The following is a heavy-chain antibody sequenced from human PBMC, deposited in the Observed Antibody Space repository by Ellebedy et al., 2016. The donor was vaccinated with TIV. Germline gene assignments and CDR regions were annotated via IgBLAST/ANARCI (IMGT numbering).Heavy chain of an antibody. CDR1: GFTFSSYA. CDR2: ISNTGSRT. CDR3: AKGRGGGSDSSAPRYYFDY. J-gene: IGHJ4*02. D-gene: IGHD3-22*01. Sequence: GESLKISCAASGFTFSSYAMSWVRQAPGKGLDGVSTISNTGSRTYYADSVEGRFIISRDNSKKTLYLQMNSLRAEDTAVYYCAKGRGGGSDSSAPRYYFDYWGLGTLVTVSS. V-gene: IGHV3-23*01.